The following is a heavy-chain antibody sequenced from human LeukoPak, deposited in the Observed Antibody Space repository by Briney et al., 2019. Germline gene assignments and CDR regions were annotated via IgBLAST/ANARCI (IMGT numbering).Heavy chain of an antibody. V-gene: IGHV3-15*01. CDR3: ARDGRYCSGGSCYHYYYYYMDV. CDR1: GFTFSNAW. D-gene: IGHD2-15*01. J-gene: IGHJ6*03. Sequence: GGSLRLSCAASGFTFSNAWMSWVRQAPGKGLEWVGRIKSKTDGGTTDYAAPVKGRFSISRDDSKNTLYLQMNSLKTEDTAVYYCARDGRYCSGGSCYHYYYYYMDVWGKGTTVTVSS. CDR2: IKSKTDGGTT.